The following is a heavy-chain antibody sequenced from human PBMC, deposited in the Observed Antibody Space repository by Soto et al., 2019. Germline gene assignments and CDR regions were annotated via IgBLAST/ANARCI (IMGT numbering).Heavy chain of an antibody. J-gene: IGHJ4*02. CDR3: ASGWVRRFFDY. CDR2: IYYTGST. V-gene: IGHV4-39*01. D-gene: IGHD6-19*01. CDR1: GGSISSSIYY. Sequence: SETLSLTCTVSGGSISSSIYYWGWIRQPPGKGLEWIGSIYYTGSTYYNPSLKSRVTISVDTSKNQFSLKLSSVTAADTAVYYCASGWVRRFFDYWGQGTLVTVSS.